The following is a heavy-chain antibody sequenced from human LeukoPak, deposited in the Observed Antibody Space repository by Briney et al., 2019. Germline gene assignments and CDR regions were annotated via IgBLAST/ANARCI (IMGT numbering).Heavy chain of an antibody. CDR1: GGSFSGYY. D-gene: IGHD6-19*01. V-gene: IGHV4-34*01. CDR2: INHSGST. J-gene: IGHJ4*02. Sequence: SETLSLTCAVYGGSFSGYYWSWIRQPPGKGLEWIGEINHSGSTNYNPSHKSRVTISVDTSKNQFSLKLSSVTAADTAVYYCARVTRIAVAGTKFDYWGQGTLVTVSS. CDR3: ARVTRIAVAGTKFDY.